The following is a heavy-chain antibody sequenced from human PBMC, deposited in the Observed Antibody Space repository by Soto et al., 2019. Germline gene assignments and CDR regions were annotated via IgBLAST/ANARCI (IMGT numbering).Heavy chain of an antibody. CDR3: AKHLSAWLRMEAFDV. CDR2: AYYGGNT. V-gene: IGHV4-59*08. CDR1: GDSISSYY. Sequence: QVQLQESGPGLVKPSETLSLTCTVSGDSISSYYWSWIRQPPGKGIEWIGYAYYGGNTNYNPSLKSRVTISVYTSKSQFALKLNSVTGADTAVYYCAKHLSAWLRMEAFDVWGPGTMVTVSS. J-gene: IGHJ3*01. D-gene: IGHD5-12*01.